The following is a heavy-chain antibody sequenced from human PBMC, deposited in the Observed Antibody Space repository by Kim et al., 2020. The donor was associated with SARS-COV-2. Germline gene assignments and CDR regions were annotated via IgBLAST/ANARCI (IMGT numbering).Heavy chain of an antibody. CDR1: GFTFSSYG. Sequence: GGSLRLSCAASGFTFSSYGMHWVRQAPGKGLEWVAVIWCDGSNKFYADSVKGRFTISRDNAKITLYLQMNSLRAEDTAVYYCARDNDGSSWGRGMDVWGQGTPVTVSS. CDR2: IWCDGSNK. CDR3: ARDNDGSSWGRGMDV. V-gene: IGHV3-33*01. J-gene: IGHJ6*02. D-gene: IGHD6-13*01.